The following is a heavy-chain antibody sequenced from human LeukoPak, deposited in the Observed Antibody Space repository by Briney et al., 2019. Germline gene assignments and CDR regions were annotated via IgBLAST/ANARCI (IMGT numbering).Heavy chain of an antibody. Sequence: ASVKVSCKVSGYTLTELSMHWVRQAPGKGLEWMGGFDPEDGETIYAQKFQGRVTMTEDTSTDTAYMELSSLRSEDTAVYYCATVSIAAAVGALDFDYWGQGTLVTVSS. CDR2: FDPEDGET. J-gene: IGHJ4*02. CDR1: GYTLTELS. V-gene: IGHV1-24*01. CDR3: ATVSIAAAVGALDFDY. D-gene: IGHD6-13*01.